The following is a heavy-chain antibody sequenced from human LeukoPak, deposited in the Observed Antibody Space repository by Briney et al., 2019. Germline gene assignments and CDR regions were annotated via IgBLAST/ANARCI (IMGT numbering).Heavy chain of an antibody. D-gene: IGHD4-17*01. CDR2: INHSGST. J-gene: IGHJ5*02. V-gene: IGHV4-34*01. CDR1: GGSFSGYY. Sequence: SETLSLTCAVYGGSFSGYYWSWIRQPPGKGLEWIGEINHSGSTNYNPSLKSRVTISVDTSKNQFSLKLSSVTAADTAVYYCARAYAWFDPWGQGTLVTVSS. CDR3: ARAYAWFDP.